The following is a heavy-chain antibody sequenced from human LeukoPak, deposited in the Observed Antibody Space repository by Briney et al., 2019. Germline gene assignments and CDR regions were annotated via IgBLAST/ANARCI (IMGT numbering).Heavy chain of an antibody. J-gene: IGHJ4*02. CDR2: IKQDGSEK. Sequence: GGSLRLSCAASGFTFSSYSMNWVRQAPGKGLEWVANIKQDGSEKYYVDSVKGRFTISRDNAKNSLYLQMDSLRAEDTAVYYCARGSPDRDGYDYWGQGTLVTVSS. CDR3: ARGSPDRDGYDY. CDR1: GFTFSSYS. V-gene: IGHV3-7*01. D-gene: IGHD5-24*01.